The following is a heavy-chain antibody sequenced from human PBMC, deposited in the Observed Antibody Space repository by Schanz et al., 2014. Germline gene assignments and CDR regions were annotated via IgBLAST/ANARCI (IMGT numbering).Heavy chain of an antibody. D-gene: IGHD2-21*02. V-gene: IGHV3-7*01. J-gene: IGHJ6*03. CDR2: IKQDGSEK. CDR3: ARPSDSSWYMDV. CDR1: GFTFSDYY. Sequence: VQLVESGGGLVKPGGSLRLSCAASGFTFSDYYMSWIRQAPGKGLEWVANIKQDGSEKYYVDSVKGRFTISRDNAKNSLYLQMNSLRAEDTAVYYCARPSDSSWYMDVWGKGTTVTVSS.